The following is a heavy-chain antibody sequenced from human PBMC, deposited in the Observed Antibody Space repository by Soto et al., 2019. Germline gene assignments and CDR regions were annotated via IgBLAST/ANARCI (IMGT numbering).Heavy chain of an antibody. D-gene: IGHD6-6*01. Sequence: GASVKVSCKASGYTFSRHGISWVRQAPGQGLEWMGRISAYNGNTKYEQKLQGRVTMTTDTSTSTAYMELRSLRSDDTAVYYCARLEYSSSSVWFDSWGQGTLVTVSS. CDR3: ARLEYSSSSVWFDS. CDR2: ISAYNGNT. V-gene: IGHV1-18*01. CDR1: GYTFSRHG. J-gene: IGHJ5*01.